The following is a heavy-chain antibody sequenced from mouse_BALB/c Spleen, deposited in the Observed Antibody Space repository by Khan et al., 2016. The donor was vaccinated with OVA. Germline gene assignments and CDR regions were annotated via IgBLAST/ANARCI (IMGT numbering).Heavy chain of an antibody. V-gene: IGHV9-3-1*01. CDR3: ARPPYVSYVLVY. J-gene: IGHJ4*01. CDR1: GYTFTNDG. Sequence: QIQLVQSGPELKKPGETVKISCKASGYTFTNDGMNWVKQAPGKGLKWMGWINTYTGEPTYADDFKGRFAFSLETSASTAYLQINNLKNEDTATYFCARPPYVSYVLVYWGQGTSVTVSA. D-gene: IGHD1-1*01. CDR2: INTYTGEP.